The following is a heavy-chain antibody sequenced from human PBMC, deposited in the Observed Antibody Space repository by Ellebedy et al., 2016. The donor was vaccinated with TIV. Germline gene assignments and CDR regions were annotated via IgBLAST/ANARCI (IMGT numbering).Heavy chain of an antibody. D-gene: IGHD4-23*01. V-gene: IGHV1-18*01. CDR3: ARGLTGGKPEGDF. CDR2: IDAKNGDI. Sequence: AASVKVSCKASGYTFTSHGIGWVRQAPGQGLEWMGWIDAKNGDIDSAQEFQDRVTLTTDTSTTTAYLELRSLTSDDTAVYYCARGLTGGKPEGDFWGQGTLVTVSS. CDR1: GYTFTSHG. J-gene: IGHJ4*02.